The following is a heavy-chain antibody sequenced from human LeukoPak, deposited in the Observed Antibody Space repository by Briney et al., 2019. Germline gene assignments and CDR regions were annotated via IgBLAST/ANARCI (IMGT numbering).Heavy chain of an antibody. J-gene: IGHJ4*02. CDR1: GGSFSGYY. CDR2: INHSGSA. D-gene: IGHD6-13*01. Sequence: SETLSLTCAVYGGSFSGYYWNWIRQPPGKGLEWIGEINHSGSANYNPSLKSRVSMSVDTSKNQFSLRLTSVTAADTAVYYCARGDIATPGAAFDSWGQGTLIIVSS. V-gene: IGHV4-34*01. CDR3: ARGDIATPGAAFDS.